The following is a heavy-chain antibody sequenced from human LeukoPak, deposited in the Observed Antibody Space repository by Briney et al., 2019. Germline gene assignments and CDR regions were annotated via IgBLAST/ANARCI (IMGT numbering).Heavy chain of an antibody. J-gene: IGHJ5*01. D-gene: IGHD3-22*01. Sequence: GGSLRLSCTASGLTFSTSGFNGVRQAPGKGLEWVASMCGTAGCTFYPDSVKGRFTISRDNSKNVLYLRMNSLTAEDTAIYYCAKDRPNFHENSGHYYRRDGDSWGQGTLVTVSS. CDR3: AKDRPNFHENSGHYYRRDGDS. CDR2: MCGTAGCT. V-gene: IGHV3-23*01. CDR1: GLTFSTSG.